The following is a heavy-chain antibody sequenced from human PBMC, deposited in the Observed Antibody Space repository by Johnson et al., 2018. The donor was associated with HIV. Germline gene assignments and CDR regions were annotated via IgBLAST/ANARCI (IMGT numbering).Heavy chain of an antibody. D-gene: IGHD5-18*01. Sequence: QVQLVESGGGLVQPGGSLRLSCAASGFPLSNYAMSWVRQAPGKGLEWVAFIRSDGSSQYYADSVKGRFTISRDHSKNTRYLQLNSLRAEDTAVYYCAKDMGFDTAMNPWAFDIWGQGTMVTVSS. V-gene: IGHV3-30*02. CDR3: AKDMGFDTAMNPWAFDI. CDR2: IRSDGSSQ. CDR1: GFPLSNYA. J-gene: IGHJ3*02.